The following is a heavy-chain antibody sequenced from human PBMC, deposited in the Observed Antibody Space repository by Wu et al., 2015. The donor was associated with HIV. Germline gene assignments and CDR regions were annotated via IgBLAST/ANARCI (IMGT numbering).Heavy chain of an antibody. CDR2: VNPVFPAG. V-gene: IGHV1-69*05. CDR1: GGTFKSYD. D-gene: IGHD5-24*01. CDR3: AREQPVREMATVPRAFDL. J-gene: IGHJ3*01. Sequence: QVQLVQSGAEAKKTGSSVKVSCKASGGTFKSYDISWVRQAPGQGLEWMAGVNPVFPAGKYAQKFQDRVSIITDDVTGTVYMELKGLTSEDTAVYFCAREQPVREMATVPRAFDLWGQGTMVIVSS.